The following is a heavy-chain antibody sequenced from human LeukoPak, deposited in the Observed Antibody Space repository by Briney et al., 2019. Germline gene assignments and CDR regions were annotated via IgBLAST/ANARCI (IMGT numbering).Heavy chain of an antibody. CDR1: GHSFSGYY. V-gene: IGHV4-34*01. D-gene: IGHD3-3*01. CDR3: ARGRWSGQFDY. J-gene: IGHJ4*02. Sequence: NASETLSLTCAVYGHSFSGYYWSWIRQPPGKGLEWTGEINHSGSTNYNPSLKSRVTISVDTSNNQFSLKLSSVTAADTAVYYCARGRWSGQFDYWGQGTLVTVSS. CDR2: INHSGST.